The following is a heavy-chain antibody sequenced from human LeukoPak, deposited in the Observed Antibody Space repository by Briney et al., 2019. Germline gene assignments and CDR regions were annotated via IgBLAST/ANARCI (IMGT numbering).Heavy chain of an antibody. D-gene: IGHD1-26*01. CDR3: ARGQGSYRFFDY. CDR2: INHSGNT. J-gene: IGHJ4*02. Sequence: SETLSLTXAVYVGSFSAYHWSWIRQAPGKGLEWIGEINHSGNTNSNPSLKSRVTISVDTSKNQFSLKVTSVTAADTAVYYCARGQGSYRFFDYWGQGTLVAVSS. CDR1: VGSFSAYH. V-gene: IGHV4-34*01.